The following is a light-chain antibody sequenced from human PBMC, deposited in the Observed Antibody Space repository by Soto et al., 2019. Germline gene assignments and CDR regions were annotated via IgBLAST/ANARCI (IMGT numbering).Light chain of an antibody. CDR2: GAS. J-gene: IGKJ2*01. CDR3: QQDGSSLYT. Sequence: EIVLTQSPGTLSLSPGERATLSCRASQSVSSNSFNWYQQKPGQAPRLLIYGASSRATGIPDRFSGSGSGTDFTLSISSLEPEDFAVYYCQQDGSSLYTFGQGTKLEIK. V-gene: IGKV3-20*01. CDR1: QSVSSNS.